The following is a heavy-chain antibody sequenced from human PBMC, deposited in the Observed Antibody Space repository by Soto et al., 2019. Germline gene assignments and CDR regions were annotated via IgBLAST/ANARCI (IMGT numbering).Heavy chain of an antibody. CDR3: TRGPRPISTGTGAY. J-gene: IGHJ4*02. CDR2: IYNDGTYS. CDR1: GFIFKMYW. Sequence: GGSLRLSCAASGFIFKMYWMHWVRQSPGKGLVWISRIYNDGTYSDYADYVRGRFTISRDNVNDTLYLQMNNLRAEDSGLYYCTRGPRPISTGTGAYWGQGTQVTVSS. D-gene: IGHD3-10*01. V-gene: IGHV3-74*01.